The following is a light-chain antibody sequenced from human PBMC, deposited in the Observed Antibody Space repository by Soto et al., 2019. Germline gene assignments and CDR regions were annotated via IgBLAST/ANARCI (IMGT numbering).Light chain of an antibody. CDR2: EGS. CDR1: SSDVGSYNL. V-gene: IGLV2-23*03. Sequence: QSVLTQPASVSRSPGQSITISCTGTSSDVGSYNLVSWYQQHPGKAPKLMIYEGSKRPSGVSNRFSGSKSGNTASLTISGLQAEDEADNYCCSYAGSSTFDVVFGGGTKLTVL. CDR3: CSYAGSSTFDVV. J-gene: IGLJ2*01.